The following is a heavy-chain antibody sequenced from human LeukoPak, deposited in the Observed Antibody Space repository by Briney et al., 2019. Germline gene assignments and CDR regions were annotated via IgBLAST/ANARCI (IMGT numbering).Heavy chain of an antibody. J-gene: IGHJ3*02. V-gene: IGHV4-59*12. D-gene: IGHD2-21*01. Sequence: SETLSLTCTVSGGSISSYYWSWIRQPPGKGLEWIGYIYYSGSTNYNPSLKSRVTMSVDTSKNQFSLKLSSVTAADTAVYYCARDLASKGSDAFDIWGQGTMVTVSS. CDR3: ARDLASKGSDAFDI. CDR2: IYYSGST. CDR1: GGSISSYY.